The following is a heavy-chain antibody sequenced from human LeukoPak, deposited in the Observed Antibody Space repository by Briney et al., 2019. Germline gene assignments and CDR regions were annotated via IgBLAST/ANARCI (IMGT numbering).Heavy chain of an antibody. Sequence: SETLSLTCTVSGYSISSTYYWGWIRQPPGKGLEWIGSIYHSGSTYYNPSLKSRVTISVDTSKNQFSLKLSSVTAADTAVYYCARGPLRRYCSSTSCYDDYYYYMDVWGKGTTVTVSS. D-gene: IGHD2-2*01. J-gene: IGHJ6*03. CDR2: IYHSGST. V-gene: IGHV4-38-2*02. CDR3: ARGPLRRYCSSTSCYDDYYYYMDV. CDR1: GYSISSTYY.